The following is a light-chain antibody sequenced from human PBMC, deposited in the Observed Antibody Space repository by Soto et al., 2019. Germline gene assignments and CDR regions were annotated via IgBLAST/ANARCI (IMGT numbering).Light chain of an antibody. V-gene: IGKV1-5*03. J-gene: IGKJ1*01. CDR1: QSVSSW. CDR3: QQYNSYSGT. Sequence: DIQMTQSPSTLSASIGDRVTITCRASQSVSSWVAWYQQQPGKAPKLLIYKVSRLESGIPSRFSGSGSGTEFTLTITSLQPDDFATYYCQQYNSYSGTFGQGTKVAIK. CDR2: KVS.